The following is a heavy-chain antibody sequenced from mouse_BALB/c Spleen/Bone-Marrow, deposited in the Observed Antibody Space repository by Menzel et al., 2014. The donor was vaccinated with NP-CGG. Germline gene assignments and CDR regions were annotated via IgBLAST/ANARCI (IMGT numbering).Heavy chain of an antibody. CDR2: IDPFNGGT. V-gene: IGHV1S135*01. CDR1: GYAFTSYN. J-gene: IGHJ3*01. D-gene: IGHD2-1*01. CDR3: AREDYGKGFAY. Sequence: VQLQQSGPELVKPGASVKVSCKASGYAFTSYNMYWVKQSHGKSLEWIGHIDPFNGGTSYNQKFKGKATLTVDKSASTAYMRLNSLTSEDSAVYYCAREDYGKGFAYWGQGTLVTVSA.